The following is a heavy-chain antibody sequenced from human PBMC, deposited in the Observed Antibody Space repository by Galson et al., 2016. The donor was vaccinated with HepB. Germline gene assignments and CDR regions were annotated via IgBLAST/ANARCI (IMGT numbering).Heavy chain of an antibody. J-gene: IGHJ6*02. D-gene: IGHD3-10*01. V-gene: IGHV1-18*01. Sequence: SVKVSCKASGYTFTTYGISWVRQAPGQGLEWMGWVSGYNGNTHYAQKFQDRVTLTRDTSTGTAYMDLWSLTSDDTAVYYCAREGWNPRYYCNGMDVWGQGTTVTVSS. CDR2: VSGYNGNT. CDR1: GYTFTTYG. CDR3: AREGWNPRYYCNGMDV.